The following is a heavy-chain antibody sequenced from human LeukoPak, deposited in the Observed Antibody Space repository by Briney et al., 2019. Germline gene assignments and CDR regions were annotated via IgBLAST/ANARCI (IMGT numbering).Heavy chain of an antibody. CDR2: INDGGST. Sequence: SETLSLTCAVYGVSFSGYYWNWLRQPPGKGLEWIGEINDGGSTNYNPSLKSRVTISVDTYKNQFSLKLRSVTAADTAVYYCARGSSGGRKNWFDPWGQGTQVTVSS. CDR3: ARGSSGGRKNWFDP. CDR1: GVSFSGYY. D-gene: IGHD3-16*01. V-gene: IGHV4-34*01. J-gene: IGHJ5*02.